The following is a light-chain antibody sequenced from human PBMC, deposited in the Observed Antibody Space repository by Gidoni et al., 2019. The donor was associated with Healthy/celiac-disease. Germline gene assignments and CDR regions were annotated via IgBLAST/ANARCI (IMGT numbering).Light chain of an antibody. Sequence: PGTRSLSPGERATLSCRASQSVSSIYLAWYQQKPGQAPRLLIYGASSRATGIPDRFSGSGSGTDFTLTISRLEPEDFAVYYCQQYGSSPLTFGGGTQVEIK. V-gene: IGKV3-20*01. J-gene: IGKJ4*01. CDR2: GAS. CDR3: QQYGSSPLT. CDR1: QSVSSIY.